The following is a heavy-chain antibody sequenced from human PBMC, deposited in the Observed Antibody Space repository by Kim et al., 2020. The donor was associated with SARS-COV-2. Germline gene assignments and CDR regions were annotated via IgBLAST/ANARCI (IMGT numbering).Heavy chain of an antibody. J-gene: IGHJ2*01. V-gene: IGHV3-9*01. CDR3: AKASWDWYFDV. D-gene: IGHD1-26*01. CDR1: GFNFGDYA. Sequence: GGSLRLSCAASGFNFGDYAMHWVRQAPGKGLEWVSGIAWNSGTKNYVDSVKGRFTISRDNVKKYVYLQMDSLRLDDTAFYYCAKASWDWYFDVWGRATLV. CDR2: IAWNSGTK.